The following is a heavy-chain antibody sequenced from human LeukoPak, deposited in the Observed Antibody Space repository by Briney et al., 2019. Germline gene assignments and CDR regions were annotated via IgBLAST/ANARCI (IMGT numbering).Heavy chain of an antibody. CDR3: ARGVNGYSSGWYADY. J-gene: IGHJ4*02. CDR1: GYTFTSYG. V-gene: IGHV1-18*01. CDR2: ISAYNGNT. D-gene: IGHD6-19*01. Sequence: ASVKVSCKASGYTFTSYGISWVRQAPGQGLEWMGWISAYNGNTNYAQKLQGRVTMTTDTSTSTAYMELRSLRSDDTAVYYCARGVNGYSSGWYADYWGQETLVTVSS.